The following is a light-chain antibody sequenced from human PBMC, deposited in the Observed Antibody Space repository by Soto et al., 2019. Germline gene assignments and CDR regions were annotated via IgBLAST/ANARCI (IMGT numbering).Light chain of an antibody. J-gene: IGKJ4*01. CDR3: QQSYATVRT. CDR1: QGISTY. Sequence: DIQMTQSPSSLSASVGDRVTITCRASQGISTYLNWYQQKPGKAPKLLIYAASSLQSGVPSRFSGSGSETDFTLTITSLQPEDFGIYYCQQSYATVRTFGGGTKVDNK. V-gene: IGKV1-39*01. CDR2: AAS.